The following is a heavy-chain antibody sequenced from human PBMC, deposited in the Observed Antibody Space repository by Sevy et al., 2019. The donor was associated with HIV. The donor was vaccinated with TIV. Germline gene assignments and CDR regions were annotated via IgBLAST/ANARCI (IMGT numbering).Heavy chain of an antibody. J-gene: IGHJ6*02. V-gene: IGHV4-59*01. Sequence: SETLSLTCTVSGDSISSYYCSWIRQPPGKGLEWIGYLYYSGSTNYNPSLKSRVTISAERSKNQFSLKLTSVTAADTAVYYCAGGRPNYYYDMDVWGQGTTVTVSS. D-gene: IGHD3-16*01. CDR1: GDSISSYY. CDR2: LYYSGST. CDR3: AGGRPNYYYDMDV.